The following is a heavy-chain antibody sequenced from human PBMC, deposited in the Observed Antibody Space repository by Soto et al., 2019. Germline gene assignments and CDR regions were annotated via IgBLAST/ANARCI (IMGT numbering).Heavy chain of an antibody. V-gene: IGHV4-59*01. CDR1: GGSISSYY. D-gene: IGHD3-16*02. CDR3: AITTNDYVWGSYPIDY. J-gene: IGHJ4*02. CDR2: IYYSGST. Sequence: SETLSLTCTVSGGSISSYYWSWIRQPPGKGLEWIGYIYYSGSTNYNPSLKSRVTISVDTPKNQFSLKLSSVTAADTAVYYCAITTNDYVWGSYPIDYWGQGTLVTVSS.